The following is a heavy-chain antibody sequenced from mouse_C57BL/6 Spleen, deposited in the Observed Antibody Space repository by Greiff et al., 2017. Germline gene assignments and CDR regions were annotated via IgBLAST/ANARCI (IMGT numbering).Heavy chain of an antibody. V-gene: IGHV5-9-1*02. CDR2: ISSGGDYI. CDR1: GFTFSSYA. J-gene: IGHJ3*01. Sequence: EVKLVESGEGLAKPGGSLKLSCAASGFTFSSYAMSWVRQTPEKRLEWVAYISSGGDYIYYADTVKGRFTISRDNARNTLYLQMSSLKSEDTAMYYCTRGELGQFAYWGQGTLVTVSA. CDR3: TRGELGQFAY. D-gene: IGHD4-1*01.